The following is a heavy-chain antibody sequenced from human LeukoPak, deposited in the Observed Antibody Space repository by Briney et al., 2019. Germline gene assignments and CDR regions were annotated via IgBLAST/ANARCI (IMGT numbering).Heavy chain of an antibody. CDR2: ISYDGSNK. Sequence: PGGSLRLSCAASGFTFSSYAMHWVRQAPGKGLEWVAVISYDGSNKYYADSVKGRFTISRDNSKNTLYLQMNSLRAEDTAVYYCAREPQDIVVVPAAPSDCGMDVWGQGTTVTVSS. CDR3: AREPQDIVVVPAAPSDCGMDV. CDR1: GFTFSSYA. J-gene: IGHJ6*02. D-gene: IGHD2-2*01. V-gene: IGHV3-30-3*01.